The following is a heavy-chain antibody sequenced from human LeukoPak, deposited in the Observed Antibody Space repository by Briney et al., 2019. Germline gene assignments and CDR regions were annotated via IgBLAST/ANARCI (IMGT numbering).Heavy chain of an antibody. CDR1: GGSFSGYY. J-gene: IGHJ4*02. Sequence: SETLSLTCAVYGGSFSGYYWSWIRQPPGKGLEWIAEINHSGSTNYNPSLKSRVTISADTSKDQFSLKLCSVTAADTAVYYCARLRPKSGYYDSSGRPFDYWGQGTLVTVSS. CDR2: INHSGST. CDR3: ARLRPKSGYYDSSGRPFDY. V-gene: IGHV4-34*01. D-gene: IGHD3-22*01.